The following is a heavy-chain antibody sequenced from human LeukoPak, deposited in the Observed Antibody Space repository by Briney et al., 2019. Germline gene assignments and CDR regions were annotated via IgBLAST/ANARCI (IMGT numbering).Heavy chain of an antibody. Sequence: GGSLRLSCAASGFTFSSYSMNWVRQAPGKGLEWVSSISSSSSYIYYADSVKGRFTISRDNAKNSLYLQMNSLRAEDTAVYYCAKDSGSYLYYYYYMDVWGKGTTVTVSS. CDR1: GFTFSSYS. CDR2: ISSSSSYI. CDR3: AKDSGSYLYYYYYMDV. D-gene: IGHD1-26*01. J-gene: IGHJ6*03. V-gene: IGHV3-21*01.